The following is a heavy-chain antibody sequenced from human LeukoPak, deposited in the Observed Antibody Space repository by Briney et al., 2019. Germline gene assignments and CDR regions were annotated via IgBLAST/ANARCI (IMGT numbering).Heavy chain of an antibody. J-gene: IGHJ4*02. D-gene: IGHD3-3*02. Sequence: GGSLRLSCAASGFTFSSYGMHWVRQAPGKGLEWVAVISYDGSNKYYADSVKGRFTISRDNSKNTLYLQMNSLRAEDTAVYYCAKDLTFLEPMRDWGQGTLVTVSS. CDR2: ISYDGSNK. V-gene: IGHV3-30*12. CDR3: AKDLTFLEPMRD. CDR1: GFTFSSYG.